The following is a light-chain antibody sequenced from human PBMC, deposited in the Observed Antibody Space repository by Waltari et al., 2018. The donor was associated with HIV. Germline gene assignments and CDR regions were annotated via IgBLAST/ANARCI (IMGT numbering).Light chain of an antibody. V-gene: IGLV2-14*01. CDR2: EDS. CDR1: SNNGDDYKY. Sequence: QSALTQPASVSGSPGQSITISCTGTSNNGDDYKYVSWYQHHPGKAPKVIIYEDSHRRAGVSNRFSGSKSGNTASLTISGLQPEDEADYFCASYISSSSPEFGGGTKVTVL. CDR3: ASYISSSSPE. J-gene: IGLJ3*02.